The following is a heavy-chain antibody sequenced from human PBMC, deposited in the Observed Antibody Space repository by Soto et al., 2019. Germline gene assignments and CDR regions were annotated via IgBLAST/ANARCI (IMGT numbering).Heavy chain of an antibody. D-gene: IGHD2-2*01. V-gene: IGHV3-23*01. CDR3: AKDRIYHCSSTSCQADYGRDV. CDR2: ISGSGGST. Sequence: GGSLRLSCAASGFTFSSYAMSWVRQAPGKGLEWVSAISGSGGSTYYADSVKGRFTISRDNSKNTLYLQMNSLRAEDTAVYYCAKDRIYHCSSTSCQADYGRDVWGQGTTVTVSS. J-gene: IGHJ6*02. CDR1: GFTFSSYA.